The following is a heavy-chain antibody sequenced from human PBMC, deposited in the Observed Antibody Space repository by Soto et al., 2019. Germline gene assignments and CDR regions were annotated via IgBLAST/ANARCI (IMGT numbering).Heavy chain of an antibody. V-gene: IGHV4-39*01. J-gene: IGHJ4*02. CDR1: GGSISSSSYY. CDR2: IYYSGST. CDR3: ARQRVRGVTRDLTH. D-gene: IGHD3-10*01. Sequence: PSETLSLTCTVSGGSISSSSYYWGWIRQPPGKGLEWIGSIYYSGSTYYNPSLKSRVTISVDTSKNQFSLKLSSVTAADTAVYYCARQRVRGVTRDLTHWGQGTLVTVSS.